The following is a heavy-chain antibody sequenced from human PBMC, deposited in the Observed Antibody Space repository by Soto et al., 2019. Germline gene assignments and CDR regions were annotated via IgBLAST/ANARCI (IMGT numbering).Heavy chain of an antibody. CDR2: LYYSGNS. J-gene: IGHJ5*01. V-gene: IGHV4-39*01. Sequence: SQTLSLPCTVSRGSISRRSYSWAWLRQPPGKGLEWLGTLYYSGNSYYSPALQSLVTISVDTSKNQCSLKLSSVTAADTAVYYCATRQGGSYNWFDPWGQGTLVTVSS. CDR1: RGSISRRSYS. CDR3: ATRQGGSYNWFDP. D-gene: IGHD2-15*01.